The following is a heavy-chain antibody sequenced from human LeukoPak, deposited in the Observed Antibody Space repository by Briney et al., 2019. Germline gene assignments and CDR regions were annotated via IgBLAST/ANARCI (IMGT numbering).Heavy chain of an antibody. CDR2: IYYSGRT. CDR1: GGSISSYY. J-gene: IGHJ3*02. Sequence: SETLSLTCTVSGGSISSYYWSWIRQPPGKGLEWIGYIYYSGRTNSNSSLKSRVPISVDTSQKQFTLKLSSVTAAETAGYSVARLGQQCLGYDAFDIWGQGTMVTVSS. V-gene: IGHV4-59*08. CDR3: ARLGQQCLGYDAFDI. D-gene: IGHD6-19*01.